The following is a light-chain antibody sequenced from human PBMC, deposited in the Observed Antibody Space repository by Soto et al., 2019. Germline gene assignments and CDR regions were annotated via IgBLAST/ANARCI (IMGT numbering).Light chain of an antibody. CDR2: KAS. Sequence: DIQMTQSPSTLSASVGDRVTITCRASQTFSGWLAWYQQRPGKAPKLLIYKASTLESGVPSRFSGSGSGTEFTLTISRLQPDDFATYYCQQYDSFPLTFGGGTKVEIK. V-gene: IGKV1-5*03. J-gene: IGKJ4*01. CDR1: QTFSGW. CDR3: QQYDSFPLT.